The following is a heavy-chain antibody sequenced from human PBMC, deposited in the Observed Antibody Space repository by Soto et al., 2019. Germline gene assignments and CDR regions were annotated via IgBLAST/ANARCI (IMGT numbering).Heavy chain of an antibody. D-gene: IGHD1-26*01. CDR1: GFTFSSYE. J-gene: IGHJ4*02. CDR3: ATHGSSYLPFDY. V-gene: IGHV3-48*03. CDR2: ISSSGSTI. Sequence: GSLRLSCAASGFTFSSYEMNWVRQAPGKGLEWVSYISSSGSTIYYADSVKGRFTISRDNAKNSLYLQMNSLRAEDTAVYYCATHGSSYLPFDYWGQGTLVTVSS.